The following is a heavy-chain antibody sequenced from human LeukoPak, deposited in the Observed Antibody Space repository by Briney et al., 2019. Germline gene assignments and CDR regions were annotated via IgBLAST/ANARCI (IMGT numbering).Heavy chain of an antibody. D-gene: IGHD3-10*01. CDR1: GFTFSSYG. J-gene: IGHJ4*02. CDR3: AKASSLGYGSGSYLDX. Sequence: PGGSLRLSCAASGFTFSSYGMSWVRQAPGKGLEWVSAISGSGGSTYYADSVKGRFTISRDNSKNTLYLQMNSLRAEDTAVYYCAKASSLGYGSGSYLDXWGQGTLVTVSS. V-gene: IGHV3-23*01. CDR2: ISGSGGST.